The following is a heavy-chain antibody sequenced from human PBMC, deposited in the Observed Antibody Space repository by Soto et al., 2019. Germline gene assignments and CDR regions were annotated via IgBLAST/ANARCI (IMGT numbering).Heavy chain of an antibody. CDR2: IIPIFGTA. Sequence: ASVKVSCKASGGTFSSYAISWVRQALGQGLEWMGGIIPIFGTANYAQKFQGRVTITADESTSTAYMELSSLRSEDTAVYYCARHGGTIVATTGKQKYYYYGMDVWGQGTTVTVSS. J-gene: IGHJ6*02. CDR3: ARHGGTIVATTGKQKYYYYGMDV. D-gene: IGHD5-12*01. V-gene: IGHV1-69*13. CDR1: GGTFSSYA.